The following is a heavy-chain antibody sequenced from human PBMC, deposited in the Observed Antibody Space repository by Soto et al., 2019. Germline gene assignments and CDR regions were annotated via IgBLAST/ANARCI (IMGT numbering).Heavy chain of an antibody. J-gene: IGHJ4*02. CDR2: FDPEDGET. D-gene: IGHD3-16*01. CDR3: ATDIPRLGSYAEETYYFDY. CDR1: GYTLTELS. V-gene: IGHV1-24*01. Sequence: ASVKVSCKVSGYTLTELSMHWVRQAPGKGLEWMGGFDPEDGETIYAQKFQGRVTMTEDTSTDTAYMELSSLRSEGTAVYYCATDIPRLGSYAEETYYFDYWGQGTLVTVSS.